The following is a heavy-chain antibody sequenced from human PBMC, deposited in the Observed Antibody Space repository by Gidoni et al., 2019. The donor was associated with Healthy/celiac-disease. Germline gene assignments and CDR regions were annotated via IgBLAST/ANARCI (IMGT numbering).Heavy chain of an antibody. J-gene: IGHJ4*02. CDR2: ISGSGGST. CDR3: AKDPVHYDILSGYYNGAFDY. Sequence: EVQLLESGGGLVQPGGSLRLSCAASGFTFSSSAMSWVRQAPGKGLEWVSAISGSGGSTYYADSVKGRFTISRDNSKNTLYLQMNSLRAEDTAVYYCAKDPVHYDILSGYYNGAFDYWGQGTLVTVSS. CDR1: GFTFSSSA. V-gene: IGHV3-23*01. D-gene: IGHD3-9*01.